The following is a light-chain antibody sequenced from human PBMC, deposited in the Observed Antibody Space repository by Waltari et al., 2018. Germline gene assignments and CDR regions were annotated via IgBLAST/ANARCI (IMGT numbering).Light chain of an antibody. Sequence: DIVMTQSPDSLAVSLGERATIHCKSSQSVLYNSNNKNYLLWYQQKPGQPPRLLLYWASIRESGVPDRLTGSGSVTDFTLTISSLQAEDVAVYYCQQYFSPPFTFGPGTRVDIK. CDR3: QQYFSPPFT. V-gene: IGKV4-1*01. CDR1: QSVLYNSNNKNY. J-gene: IGKJ3*01. CDR2: WAS.